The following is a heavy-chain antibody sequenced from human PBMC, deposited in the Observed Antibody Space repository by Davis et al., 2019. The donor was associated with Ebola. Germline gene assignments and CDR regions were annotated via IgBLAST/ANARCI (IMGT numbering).Heavy chain of an antibody. J-gene: IGHJ6*03. Sequence: SETLSLTCAVYGGSFSGYYWNWIRQSPGKGLEWIGEINRGGSTNYNPSLKSRVSISVDTSKNQFSLRLTSVTAADTAVYYCARGPTGFYYYYYMDVWGKGTTVTVSS. CDR1: GGSFSGYY. D-gene: IGHD4-11*01. CDR3: ARGPTGFYYYYYMDV. CDR2: INRGGST. V-gene: IGHV4-34*01.